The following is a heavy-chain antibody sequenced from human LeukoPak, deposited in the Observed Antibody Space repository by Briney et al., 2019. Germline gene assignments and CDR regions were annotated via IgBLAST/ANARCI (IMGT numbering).Heavy chain of an antibody. CDR1: GGSISSYY. V-gene: IGHV4-59*08. CDR3: ASGHYYGSGSYFGWFDP. CDR2: IYYSGST. D-gene: IGHD3-10*01. Sequence: SETLSLTCTVSGGSISSYYWSWIRQPPGKGLEWIGYIYYSGSTNYNPSLKSRVTISVDTSKNQCSLKLSSVTAADTAVYYCASGHYYGSGSYFGWFDPWGQGTLVTVSS. J-gene: IGHJ5*02.